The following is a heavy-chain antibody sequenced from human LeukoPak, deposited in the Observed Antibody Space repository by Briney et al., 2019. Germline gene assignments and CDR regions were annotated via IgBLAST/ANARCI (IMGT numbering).Heavy chain of an antibody. Sequence: SETLSLTCAVSGGSISSGGYSWSWIRQPPGKGLEWLGYIYHSGSTYYNPSLKSRVTISVDRSKNQFSLKLSSVTAADTAVYYCARDRGDYDSSGYYIDYWGQGTLVTVSS. D-gene: IGHD3-22*01. CDR2: IYHSGST. CDR3: ARDRGDYDSSGYYIDY. V-gene: IGHV4-30-2*01. J-gene: IGHJ4*02. CDR1: GGSISSGGYS.